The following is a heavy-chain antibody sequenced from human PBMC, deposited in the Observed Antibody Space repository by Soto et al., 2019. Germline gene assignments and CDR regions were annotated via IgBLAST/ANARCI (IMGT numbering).Heavy chain of an antibody. CDR2: IYHTEST. CDR1: GDSISSSFW. V-gene: IGHV4-4*02. J-gene: IGHJ4*02. Sequence: PSETLSLTCAVSGDSISSSFWWSWVRQPPGKGLEWIGEIYHTESTVYNPSLKSRVTISVDKSKNQFSLNLDSVTAADTAVYYCARYDFGTLDYWGRGILVTVSS. D-gene: IGHD4-17*01. CDR3: ARYDFGTLDY.